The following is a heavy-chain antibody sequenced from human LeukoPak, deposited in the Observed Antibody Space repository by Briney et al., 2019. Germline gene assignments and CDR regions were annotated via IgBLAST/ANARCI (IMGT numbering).Heavy chain of an antibody. CDR1: GFTFSSYE. CDR2: ISSGGSTI. V-gene: IGHV3-48*03. CDR3: ARVSLCSGGSCYYFLDY. J-gene: IGHJ4*02. D-gene: IGHD2-15*01. Sequence: PRGSLRLSCAASGFTFSSYEMNWVRQAPGKGLEWASYISSGGSTISYADSVKGRFTISRDNAKNSLYLQMNSLRAEDTAVYYCARVSLCSGGSCYYFLDYWGQGTLVTVSS.